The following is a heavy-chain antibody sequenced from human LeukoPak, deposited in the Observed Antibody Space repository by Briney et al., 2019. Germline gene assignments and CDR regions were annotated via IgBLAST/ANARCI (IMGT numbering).Heavy chain of an antibody. J-gene: IGHJ3*02. D-gene: IGHD4-23*01. V-gene: IGHV4-59*01. CDR1: GGSFSGYY. CDR2: IYYSGST. CDR3: ARDLFFLGGGNSMGAFDI. Sequence: PSETLSLTCAVYGGSFSGYYWSWIRQPPGKGLEWIGYIYYSGSTNYNPSLKSRVTISVDTSKNQFSLKLSSVTAADTAVYYCARDLFFLGGGNSMGAFDIWGQGTMVTVSS.